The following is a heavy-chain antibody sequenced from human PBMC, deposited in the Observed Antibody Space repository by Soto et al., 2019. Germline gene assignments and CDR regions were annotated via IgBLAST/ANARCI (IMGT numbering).Heavy chain of an antibody. CDR2: IKNDGSST. CDR1: GFTFSKYW. J-gene: IGHJ4*02. V-gene: IGHV3-74*01. CDR3: VRDRAYSGYDN. Sequence: EVQLVESGGGLVQPGGSLRLSCAASGFTFSKYWMHWVRQAPGKGLVWVARIKNDGSSTTYADSVKGRFTISRDNAKNTLYLQMNSLRAEDTAVYYCVRDRAYSGYDNWGQGTLVTVSS. D-gene: IGHD5-12*01.